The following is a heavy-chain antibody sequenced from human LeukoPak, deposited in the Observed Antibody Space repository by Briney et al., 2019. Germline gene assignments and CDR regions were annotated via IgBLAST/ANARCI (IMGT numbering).Heavy chain of an antibody. CDR2: IYYSGST. J-gene: IGHJ6*02. D-gene: IGHD4-17*01. CDR3: ARDLYGDYHYYYGMDV. V-gene: IGHV4-59*01. CDR1: GGSFSGYY. Sequence: SETLSLTCAAYGGSFSGYYWSWIRQPPGKGLEWIGYIYYSGSTNYNPSLKSRVTISVDTSKNQFSLKLSSVTAADTAVYYCARDLYGDYHYYYGMDVWGQGTTVTVSS.